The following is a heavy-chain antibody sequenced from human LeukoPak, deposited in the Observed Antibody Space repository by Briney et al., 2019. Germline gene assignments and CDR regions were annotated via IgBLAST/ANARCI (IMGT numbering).Heavy chain of an antibody. CDR2: INPSGGST. CDR1: GYTFTGYY. Sequence: ASVKVSCKASGYTFTGYYMHWVRQAPGQGLEWMGIINPSGGSTSYAQKFQGRVAMTRDMSTSTVYMELSRLRSDDTAVYYCARDRTRYYYYSYMDVWGKGTAVTISS. V-gene: IGHV1-46*01. D-gene: IGHD1-14*01. CDR3: ARDRTRYYYYSYMDV. J-gene: IGHJ6*03.